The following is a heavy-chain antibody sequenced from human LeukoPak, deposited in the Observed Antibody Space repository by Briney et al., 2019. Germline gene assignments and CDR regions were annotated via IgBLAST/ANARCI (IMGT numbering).Heavy chain of an antibody. V-gene: IGHV5-51*01. D-gene: IGHD6-13*01. CDR1: GYSFPSYW. CDR3: ARRAAGTFRYYDL. CDR2: IYPGDSDT. Sequence: RGESLKISCKGSGYSFPSYWIGWVRQMPAKGLEWMGIIYPGDSDTRYSPSFQGQVTISADKSISTAYLQWSSLQASDTAMYYCARRAAGTFRYYDLWGRGTLVTVSS. J-gene: IGHJ2*01.